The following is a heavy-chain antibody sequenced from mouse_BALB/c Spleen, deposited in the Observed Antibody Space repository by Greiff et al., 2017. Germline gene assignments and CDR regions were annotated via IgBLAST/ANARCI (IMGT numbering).Heavy chain of an antibody. D-gene: IGHD2-14*01. Sequence: QVQLKESGAELVRPGSSVKISCKASGYAFSSYWMNWVKQRPGQGLEWIGQIYPGDGDTNYNGKFKGKATLTADKSSSTAYMQLSSLTSEDSAVYFCAREGVRGFAYWGQGTLVTVSA. CDR3: AREGVRGFAY. V-gene: IGHV1-80*01. CDR1: GYAFSSYW. CDR2: IYPGDGDT. J-gene: IGHJ3*01.